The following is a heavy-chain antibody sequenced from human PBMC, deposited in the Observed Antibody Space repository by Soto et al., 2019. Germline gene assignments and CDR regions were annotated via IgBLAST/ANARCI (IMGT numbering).Heavy chain of an antibody. CDR2: VHYSGST. D-gene: IGHD3-9*01. CDR3: ARHLYYDISLGYLRPYHYYGMDV. Sequence: TLSLTCSVSGGSIRSNIYYWGWIRQPPGKGLEWIATVHYSGSTYYNPSLKSRVTISVDTSKNQFSLKLTSVTAADTAVYYCARHLYYDISLGYLRPYHYYGMDVRGQRTTVTVSS. J-gene: IGHJ6*02. CDR1: GGSIRSNIYY. V-gene: IGHV4-39*01.